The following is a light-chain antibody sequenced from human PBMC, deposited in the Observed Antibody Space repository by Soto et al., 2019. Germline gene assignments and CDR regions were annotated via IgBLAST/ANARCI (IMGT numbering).Light chain of an antibody. V-gene: IGKV3-20*01. CDR3: QQYSSSVWT. CDR1: QSVPSRH. J-gene: IGKJ1*01. CDR2: GAS. Sequence: DNVLTQSPGILSLSPGEGVTLSCRASQSVPSRHLAWYQVKPGRAPRLLIYGASNRAAGIPDRFSGSGSGTDFTITISGLEAEDFALYCCQQYSSSVWTFGQGTKVEIK.